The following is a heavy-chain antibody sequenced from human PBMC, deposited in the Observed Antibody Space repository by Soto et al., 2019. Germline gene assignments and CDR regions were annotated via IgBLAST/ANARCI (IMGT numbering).Heavy chain of an antibody. CDR3: AERVGVNALGY. CDR1: GGSFSGYY. Sequence: QVQLQQWGAGLLKPSETLSLTCAVYGGSFSGYYWSWIRQPPGKGLEWFGEINHSGSTNYNPPLKSRVTIPVDTSKNQFSLKLSSVTAADTAVYYCAERVGVNALGYWGQGTLVTVSS. D-gene: IGHD1-26*01. V-gene: IGHV4-34*01. J-gene: IGHJ4*02. CDR2: INHSGST.